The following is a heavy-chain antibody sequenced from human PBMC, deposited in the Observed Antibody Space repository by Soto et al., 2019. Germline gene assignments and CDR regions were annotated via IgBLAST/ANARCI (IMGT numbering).Heavy chain of an antibody. D-gene: IGHD2-21*01. V-gene: IGHV4-59*01. J-gene: IGHJ5*02. CDR3: ARRAVVAVTGSLDNWLDP. Sequence: PSETLSLTCTVSGGSITSYNWNWLRQPPGKALEWIGYVYNSGSTNYNPSLKSRVTISVDTSKNQFSLKVNSVTAADTAVYYCARRAVVAVTGSLDNWLDPWGQGIVVTVSS. CDR2: VYNSGST. CDR1: GGSITSYN.